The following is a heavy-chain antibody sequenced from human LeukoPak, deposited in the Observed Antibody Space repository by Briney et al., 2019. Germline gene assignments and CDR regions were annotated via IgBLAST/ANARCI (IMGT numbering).Heavy chain of an antibody. J-gene: IGHJ1*01. CDR2: ISRRSRHV. D-gene: IGHD1-1*01. Sequence: GGSLRLSCTAPGFTFSDYSMNWVHQAPGKGLEWVSSISRRSRHVYYAGSVKGRFTISRDNAWNSLYLQMNSLRAEDMAVYFCVRDLLGSGSTTAYLHHWGQGTLVTVSS. V-gene: IGHV3-21*01. CDR3: VRDLLGSGSTTAYLHH. CDR1: GFTFSDYS.